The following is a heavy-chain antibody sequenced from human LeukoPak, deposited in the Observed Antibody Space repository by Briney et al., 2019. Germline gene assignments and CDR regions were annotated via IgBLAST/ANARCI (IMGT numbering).Heavy chain of an antibody. J-gene: IGHJ4*02. D-gene: IGHD6-13*01. CDR1: GYTFTSHY. CDR3: ARTLYIAAAPGGFDY. Sequence: ASVKVSCKASGYTFTSHYIHWVRQAPGQGLEWMGWINPKNAATNYAQKFQGRVTKTRDTSTGTVYMELNTLRYDDTAVYYCARTLYIAAAPGGFDYWGQGTLVTVSS. V-gene: IGHV1-2*02. CDR2: INPKNAAT.